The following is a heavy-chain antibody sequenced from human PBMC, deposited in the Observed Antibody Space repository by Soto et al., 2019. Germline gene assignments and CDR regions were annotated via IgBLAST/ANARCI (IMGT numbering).Heavy chain of an antibody. J-gene: IGHJ5*02. CDR1: GFTFSSYA. Sequence: GGSLRLSCAASGFTFSSYAMHWVRQAPGKGLEYVSAISSNGGSTYYANSVKGRFTISRDNSKNTLYLQMGSLRAEDMAVYYCARDRVRWGSENWFDPWGQGTLVTVSS. V-gene: IGHV3-64*01. D-gene: IGHD1-26*01. CDR2: ISSNGGST. CDR3: ARDRVRWGSENWFDP.